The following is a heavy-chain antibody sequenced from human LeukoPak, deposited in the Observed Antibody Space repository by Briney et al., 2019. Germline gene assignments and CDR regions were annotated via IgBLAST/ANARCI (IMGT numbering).Heavy chain of an antibody. CDR2: ISDSGST. Sequence: SETLSLTCVVSGGSLSTHHWSWIRQSPGRGLEWIGYISDSGSTNYNPSLQSRVTISVDTSKNQFSLNLNSVTAADTAVYYCARGGAARLHFQNWGQGTLVTVSS. V-gene: IGHV4-59*11. CDR1: GGSLSTHH. CDR3: ARGGAARLHFQN. D-gene: IGHD6-6*01. J-gene: IGHJ1*01.